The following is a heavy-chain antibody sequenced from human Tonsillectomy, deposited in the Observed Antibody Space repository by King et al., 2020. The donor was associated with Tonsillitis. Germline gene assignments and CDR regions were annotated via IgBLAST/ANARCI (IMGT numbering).Heavy chain of an antibody. J-gene: IGHJ3*02. Sequence: VQLVESGGGLVKPGGSLRLSCATSGFTFSHYDMNWVRQAPGKGLEWVSSISSTSAYIYYADSVKGRFTISRDSAENSLYLQMNSLRADDTAVYYCAKAEGADYYDNGRGAFDIWGRGTMVTVSS. CDR1: GFTFSHYD. CDR3: AKAEGADYYDNGRGAFDI. D-gene: IGHD3-22*01. V-gene: IGHV3-21*01. CDR2: ISSTSAYI.